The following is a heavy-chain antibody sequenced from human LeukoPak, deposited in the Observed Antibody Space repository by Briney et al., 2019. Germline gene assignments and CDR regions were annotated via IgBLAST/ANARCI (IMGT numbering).Heavy chain of an antibody. V-gene: IGHV1-18*01. CDR2: IGTYNGNT. J-gene: IGHJ4*02. CDR1: GYTFRNYG. Sequence: ASVKVSCKASGYTFRNYGITWVRQAPGQGHEWMGWIGTYNGNTDYAQKFQGRVIMTADTSTTTAHMEMRSLRSDDTAVYYCARGRLKRVPFTKVAGALDYWGQGTRVTVSS. CDR3: ARGRLKRVPFTKVAGALDY. D-gene: IGHD6-19*01.